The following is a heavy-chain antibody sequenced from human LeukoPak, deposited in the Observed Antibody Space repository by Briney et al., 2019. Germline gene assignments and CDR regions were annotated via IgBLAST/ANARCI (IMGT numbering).Heavy chain of an antibody. J-gene: IGHJ4*02. CDR2: MSYSGST. V-gene: IGHV4-59*01. CDR3: ARGEWEIGLFFDY. CDR1: GDSISSYY. D-gene: IGHD1-26*01. Sequence: KTSETLSLTCTVSGDSISSYYWSWIRQPPGKGLEWIGYMSYSGSTNYNPSLKSRVTISVDTSKNQFSLKLSSVTAADTAVYYCARGEWEIGLFFDYWGQGTLVTVSS.